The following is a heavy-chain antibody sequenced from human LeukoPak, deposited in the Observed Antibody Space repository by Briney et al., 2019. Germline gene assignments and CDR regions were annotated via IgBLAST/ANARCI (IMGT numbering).Heavy chain of an antibody. D-gene: IGHD2-2*01. Sequence: SETLSLTRAVYGGSFSGYYWSWIRQPPGKGLEWIGEINHSGSTNYNPSLKSRVTISVDTSKNQFSLKLSSVTAADTAVYYCARESPVVVPAAIDYYYMDVWGKGTTVTVSS. V-gene: IGHV4-34*01. J-gene: IGHJ6*03. CDR1: GGSFSGYY. CDR3: ARESPVVVPAAIDYYYMDV. CDR2: INHSGST.